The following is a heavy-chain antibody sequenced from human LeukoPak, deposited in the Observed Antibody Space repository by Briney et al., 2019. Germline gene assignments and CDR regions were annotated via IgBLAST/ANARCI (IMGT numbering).Heavy chain of an antibody. CDR2: IYYSGST. V-gene: IGHV4-39*01. D-gene: IGHD6-13*01. CDR1: GGSISSSSYY. CDR3: ASAQIGYSSSWYQWFDP. Sequence: SETLSLTCTVSGGSISSSSYYWGWIRQPPGKGLEWIGSIYYSGSTYYNPSLKSRVTISVDTSKNQFSLKLSSVTAADTAVYYCASAQIGYSSSWYQWFDPWGQGTLVTVSS. J-gene: IGHJ5*02.